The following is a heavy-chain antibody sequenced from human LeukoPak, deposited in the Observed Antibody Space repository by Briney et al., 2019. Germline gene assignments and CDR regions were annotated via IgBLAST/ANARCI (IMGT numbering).Heavy chain of an antibody. V-gene: IGHV4-39*01. J-gene: IGHJ6*03. D-gene: IGHD3-3*01. CDR3: ARHFHYDFWSGYYRQNRQNRDHYYYMDV. CDR1: GGSMRNENYD. CDR2: IFYSGSA. Sequence: SETLSLTCTISGGSMRNENYDWGWIRQPPGKWLEWIGSIFYSGSADYNPSLQSRVTMSIETSNNQLSLKLSSVTAADTAVYYCARHFHYDFWSGYYRQNRQNRDHYYYMDVWGKGTTVTVSS.